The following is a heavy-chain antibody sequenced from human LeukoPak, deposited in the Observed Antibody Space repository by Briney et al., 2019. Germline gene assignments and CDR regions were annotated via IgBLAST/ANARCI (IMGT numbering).Heavy chain of an antibody. D-gene: IGHD7-27*01. Sequence: GGSLRLSCAASGFTFSSYGMHWVRQAPGKGLEWVAVISRDGSDKFYADPVKGRFTISRDNSKNMLYLQTDSLRAEDTAMYYCAKPLGTSTIDFLIDYWGQGTLVTVSS. J-gene: IGHJ4*02. CDR2: ISRDGSDK. V-gene: IGHV3-30*18. CDR1: GFTFSSYG. CDR3: AKPLGTSTIDFLIDY.